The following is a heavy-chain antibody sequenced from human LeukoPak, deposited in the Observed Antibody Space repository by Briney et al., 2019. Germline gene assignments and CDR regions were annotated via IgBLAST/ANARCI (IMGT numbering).Heavy chain of an antibody. D-gene: IGHD2-2*01. CDR2: IYHSGST. CDR1: GYSISSGYY. J-gene: IGHJ3*02. Sequence: PSETLSLTCTVSGYSISSGYYWGWIRQPPGKGLEWIGSIYHSGSTYYNPSLKSRVTISVDTSKNQFSLKLSSVTAADTAVYYCARDLQYQLLNAFDIWGQGTMVTVSS. CDR3: ARDLQYQLLNAFDI. V-gene: IGHV4-38-2*02.